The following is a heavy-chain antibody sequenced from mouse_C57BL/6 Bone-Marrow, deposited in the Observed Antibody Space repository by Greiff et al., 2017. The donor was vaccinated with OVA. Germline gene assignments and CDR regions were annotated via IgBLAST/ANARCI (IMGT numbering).Heavy chain of an antibody. CDR3: ARCPYYYGSSFDY. CDR2: INPGSGGT. D-gene: IGHD1-1*01. Sequence: QVQLQQSGAELVRPGTSVKVSCKASGYAFTNYLIEWVKQRPGQGLEWIGVINPGSGGTNYNEKFKGKATLTADKSSSTAYMQLSSLTSEDSAVYFCARCPYYYGSSFDYGGQGTTLTVAS. J-gene: IGHJ2*01. V-gene: IGHV1-54*01. CDR1: GYAFTNYL.